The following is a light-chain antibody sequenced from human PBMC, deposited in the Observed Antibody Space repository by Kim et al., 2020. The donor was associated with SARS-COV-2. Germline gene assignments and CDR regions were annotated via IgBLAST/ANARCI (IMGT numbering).Light chain of an antibody. V-gene: IGKV3-15*01. CDR2: GTS. Sequence: EIVMTQSPATLSVYPGERATLPCRASQSFGSNLAWYQQKPGQAPWLLIYGTSTRATGIPARFSGSGSGTEFTLTISSLQSDDFEVYYCQQYNNWPLPCTFGQGTKLEI. CDR3: QQYNNWPLPCT. CDR1: QSFGSN. J-gene: IGKJ2*02.